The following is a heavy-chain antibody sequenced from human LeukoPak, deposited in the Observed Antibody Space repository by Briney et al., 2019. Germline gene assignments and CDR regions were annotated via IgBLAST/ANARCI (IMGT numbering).Heavy chain of an antibody. Sequence: PGGSLRLSCAASGFTFSSYSMHWVRQAPGKGLECVAVISYHGSNIHYADSVTGRFTISRDNSKNTPYLQMNSLRPEHTAVYYCVRASDSVARGYFDYWGQGTLVTVSS. CDR2: ISYHGSNI. J-gene: IGHJ4*02. CDR3: VRASDSVARGYFDY. V-gene: IGHV3-30-3*01. D-gene: IGHD2-2*01. CDR1: GFTFSSYS.